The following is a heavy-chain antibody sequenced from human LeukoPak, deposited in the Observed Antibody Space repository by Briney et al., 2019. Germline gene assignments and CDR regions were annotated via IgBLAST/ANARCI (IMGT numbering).Heavy chain of an antibody. CDR3: ARERMAGPDYYYYGMDV. CDR1: GGSISPYY. Sequence: SGTLSLTCTVSGGSISPYYWSWIRQPPGKGLEWIGYIYYFGNTNYNPSLKSRVSISVDTSKNQFSLKLNSVTAADTAVYFCARERMAGPDYYYYGMDVWGQGTTVTVSS. V-gene: IGHV4-59*01. D-gene: IGHD6-19*01. J-gene: IGHJ6*02. CDR2: IYYFGNT.